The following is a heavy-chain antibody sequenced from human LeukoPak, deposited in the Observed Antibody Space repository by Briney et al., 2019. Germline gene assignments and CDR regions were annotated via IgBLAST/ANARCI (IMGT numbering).Heavy chain of an antibody. V-gene: IGHV4-34*01. CDR1: GGSFSGYY. D-gene: IGHD3-10*01. CDR3: ARHMVRGVIEKFDY. J-gene: IGHJ4*02. CDR2: INHSGST. Sequence: SETLSLTCAVYGGSFSGYYWSWIRQPPGKGLERIGEINHSGSTNYNPSLKSRVTISVDTSKNQFSLKLSSVTAADTAVYYCARHMVRGVIEKFDYWGQGTLVTVSS.